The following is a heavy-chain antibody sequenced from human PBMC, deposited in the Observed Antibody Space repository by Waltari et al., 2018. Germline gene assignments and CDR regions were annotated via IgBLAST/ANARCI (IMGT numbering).Heavy chain of an antibody. D-gene: IGHD6-13*01. V-gene: IGHV3-30*18. J-gene: IGHJ6*02. Sequence: QVQLVESGGGVVQPGTSLRLSCAGSGFTFSNFAMHWVRQAPGKGPEWVAVMTYDGSNKYYADSVKGRFTISRDKSKNTRYLQMTSLRFEDTALYYCAKDLYVAAAGTQYYYYYGMDVWGRGTTVSVSS. CDR3: AKDLYVAAAGTQYYYYYGMDV. CDR1: GFTFSNFA. CDR2: MTYDGSNK.